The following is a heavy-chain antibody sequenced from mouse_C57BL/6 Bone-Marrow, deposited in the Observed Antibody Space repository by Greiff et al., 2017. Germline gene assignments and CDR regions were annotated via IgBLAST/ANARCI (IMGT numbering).Heavy chain of an antibody. CDR3: AREEAGLGPYFDY. CDR2: IYPRSGNT. CDR1: GYTFTSYG. Sequence: QVQLQQSGAELARPGASVKLSCKASGYTFTSYGISWVKQRTGQGLEWIGEIYPRSGNTYYNEKFKGKATLTADKSSSTAYMELRSLTSEDSAVYFCAREEAGLGPYFDYWGQGTTLTVSS. J-gene: IGHJ2*01. V-gene: IGHV1-81*01. D-gene: IGHD4-1*01.